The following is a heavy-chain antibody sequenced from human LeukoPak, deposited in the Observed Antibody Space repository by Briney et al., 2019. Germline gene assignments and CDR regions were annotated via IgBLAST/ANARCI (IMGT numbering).Heavy chain of an antibody. J-gene: IGHJ3*02. D-gene: IGHD6-13*01. CDR2: ISAYNGNT. CDR1: GYTFTSYG. CDR3: AREMIGYSSSWFTGGAFDI. V-gene: IGHV1-18*01. Sequence: ASVKVSCKASGYTFTSYGISWVRQAPGQGLEWMGWISAYNGNTNYAQKLPGRVTMTTDTSTSTAYMELRSLRSDDTAVYYCAREMIGYSSSWFTGGAFDIWGQGTMVTVSS.